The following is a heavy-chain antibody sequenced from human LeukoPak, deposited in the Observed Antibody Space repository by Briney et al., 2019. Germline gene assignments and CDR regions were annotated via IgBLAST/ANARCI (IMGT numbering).Heavy chain of an antibody. CDR1: GFSLSNARMG. CDR3: ARISRHYVWGSYRYQGYFQH. D-gene: IGHD3-16*02. CDR2: IFSNDEK. Sequence: SGPTLVNPTETLTLTCTVSGFSLSNARMGVSWIRQPPGKALEWLAHIFSNDEKSYSTSLKSRLTISKDTSKSQVVLTMTNKDPVDTATYYCARISRHYVWGSYRYQGYFQHWGQGTLVTVSS. J-gene: IGHJ1*01. V-gene: IGHV2-26*01.